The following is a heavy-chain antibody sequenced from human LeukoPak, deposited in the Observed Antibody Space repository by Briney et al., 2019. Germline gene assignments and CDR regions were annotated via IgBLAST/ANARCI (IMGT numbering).Heavy chain of an antibody. D-gene: IGHD6-19*01. CDR1: GFTFSSYG. V-gene: IGHV3-33*06. CDR2: IWFDGSNK. CDR3: AKAVAATGHYYFGMDV. J-gene: IGHJ6*02. Sequence: GGSLRLSCTASGFTFSSYGMHWVRQAPGKGLEWVAVIWFDGSNKYYADSVKGRLTISRDNSKSTLYLQMNSLRAEDTAVYYCAKAVAATGHYYFGMDVWAKGPRSPSP.